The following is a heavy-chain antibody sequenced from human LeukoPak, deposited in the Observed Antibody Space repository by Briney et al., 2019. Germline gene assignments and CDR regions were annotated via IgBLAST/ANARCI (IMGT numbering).Heavy chain of an antibody. J-gene: IGHJ4*02. Sequence: SETLSLTSTVSGGSISSYYWSWIRRPPGKGLEWIGYIYYSGSTNYNPSLKSRVTISVDTSKNQFSLKLSSVTAADTAVYYCARDGGYGNLHWGQGTLVTVSS. D-gene: IGHD1-26*01. CDR2: IYYSGST. CDR3: ARDGGYGNLH. CDR1: GGSISSYY. V-gene: IGHV4-59*01.